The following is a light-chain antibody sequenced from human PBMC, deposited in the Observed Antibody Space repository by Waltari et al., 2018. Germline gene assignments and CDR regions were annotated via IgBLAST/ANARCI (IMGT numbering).Light chain of an antibody. Sequence: LSCRASQSIGKYLAWYQQKPGQAPRLLIYHASSRSTGIPDRFSGSGFGTDFSLTISRLEPEDFAVYYCQHYVSLPATFGQGTKLDIK. V-gene: IGKV3-20*01. CDR1: QSIGKY. J-gene: IGKJ1*01. CDR2: HAS. CDR3: QHYVSLPAT.